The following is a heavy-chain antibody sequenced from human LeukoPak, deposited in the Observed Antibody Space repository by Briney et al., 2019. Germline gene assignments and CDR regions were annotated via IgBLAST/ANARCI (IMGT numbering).Heavy chain of an antibody. J-gene: IGHJ5*02. CDR3: ARDPRYCSSTSCYGDPDNWFDP. V-gene: IGHV1-69*05. D-gene: IGHD2-2*01. CDR1: GGTFSSYA. Sequence: SVKVSCKASGGTFSSYAISWVRQAPGQGLEWMGRIIPIFGTANCAQKFQGRVTITTDESTSTAYMELSSLRSEDTAVYYCARDPRYCSSTSCYGDPDNWFDPWGQGTLVTVSS. CDR2: IIPIFGTA.